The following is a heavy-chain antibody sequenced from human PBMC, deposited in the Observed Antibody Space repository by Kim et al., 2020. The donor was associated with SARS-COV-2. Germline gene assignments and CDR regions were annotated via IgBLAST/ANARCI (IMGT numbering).Heavy chain of an antibody. J-gene: IGHJ2*01. CDR1: GFTFGSYS. D-gene: IGHD6-19*01. CDR3: ARDGPVAGHYWYIDL. CDR2: VSGDSDYI. V-gene: IGHV3-21*01. Sequence: GGSLRLSCAASGFTFGSYSMTWVRQTPGKGLERVSSVSGDSDYIRYADSVKGRFTISRDNAKNSLYLQMHSLRAEDTAVYYCARDGPVAGHYWYIDLWGR.